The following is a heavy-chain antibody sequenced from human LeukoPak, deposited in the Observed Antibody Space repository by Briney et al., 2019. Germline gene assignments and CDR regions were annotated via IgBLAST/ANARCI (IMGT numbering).Heavy chain of an antibody. J-gene: IGHJ4*02. Sequence: RASVKDSCKASGYTFTGYYMHWVREAPGQGVEWRGWINLNSGGANYAQKFQGRVTMTRDTTISTAYMELSRLRSDDTAVYYCARDMSGRSDYWGQGILVTVSS. V-gene: IGHV1-2*02. CDR1: GYTFTGYY. D-gene: IGHD3-3*01. CDR2: INLNSGGA. CDR3: ARDMSGRSDY.